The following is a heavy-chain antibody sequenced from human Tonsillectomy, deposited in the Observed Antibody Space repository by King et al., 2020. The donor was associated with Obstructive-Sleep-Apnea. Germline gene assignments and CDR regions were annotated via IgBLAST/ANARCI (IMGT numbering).Heavy chain of an antibody. CDR3: ARDVENYYYGMDV. CDR2: ISSSGNTI. D-gene: IGHD2-21*01. V-gene: IGHV3-11*01. Sequence: VQLVESGGGLVKPGGSLRLSCVASGFTFSDYYMSWIRQAPGKGLEWVSYISSSGNTIYYLGSVKGRFTIFRDNAKNSLYLQMNSLRAEDTAVYYCARDVENYYYGMDVWGQGTTVTVSS. J-gene: IGHJ6*02. CDR1: GFTFSDYY.